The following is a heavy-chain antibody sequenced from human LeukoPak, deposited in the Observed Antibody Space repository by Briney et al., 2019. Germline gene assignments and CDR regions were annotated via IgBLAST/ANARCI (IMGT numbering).Heavy chain of an antibody. J-gene: IGHJ4*02. CDR1: GFSFSDYW. CDR2: IRNDGSDK. D-gene: IGHD3-3*01. CDR3: ARATSADKEDY. Sequence: GGSLRLSCAASGFSFSDYWMSWVRQAPGKGLEWVATIRNDGSDKYYVDSVKGRFTISRDNTKNSLSLEINSLRAEDTALYYCARATSADKEDYWGQGTLVTVSS. V-gene: IGHV3-7*01.